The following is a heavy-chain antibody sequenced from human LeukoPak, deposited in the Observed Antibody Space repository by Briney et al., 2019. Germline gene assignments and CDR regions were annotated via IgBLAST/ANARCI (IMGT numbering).Heavy chain of an antibody. Sequence: GGSLRLSCAASGFTFSGYWMSWVRQAPGKGLEWVANIKQDGSEKYYVDSVKGRFTISRDNAKSSLYLQMNSLRVEDTAVYYCARGDGAMAFDYWGQGALVTVPS. J-gene: IGHJ4*02. CDR3: ARGDGAMAFDY. V-gene: IGHV3-7*05. D-gene: IGHD5-18*01. CDR1: GFTFSGYW. CDR2: IKQDGSEK.